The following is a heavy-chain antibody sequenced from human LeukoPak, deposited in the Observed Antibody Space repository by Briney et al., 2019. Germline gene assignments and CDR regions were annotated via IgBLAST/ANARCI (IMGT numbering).Heavy chain of an antibody. D-gene: IGHD4-11*01. CDR2: ISANGGNT. Sequence: QPGGSLRLFCAASGFTFSNYGMNWVRQAPGKGLEWVTAISANGGNTYYADSVKGRFTISRDNSKDTLSLQMNSLRAEDTAVYYCAKERASRLPFDYWGQGTLVTVSS. CDR1: GFTFSNYG. CDR3: AKERASRLPFDY. J-gene: IGHJ4*02. V-gene: IGHV3-23*01.